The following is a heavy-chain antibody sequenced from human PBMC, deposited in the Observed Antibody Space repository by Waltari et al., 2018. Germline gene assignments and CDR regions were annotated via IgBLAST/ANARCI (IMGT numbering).Heavy chain of an antibody. Sequence: QVQLQQWGAGLLKPSETLSLTCAVYGGSFSGYYWSWIRQPPGKGLEWIGEINHSGSTNYNPSLKSRVTISVDTSKNQFSLKLSSVTAADTAVYYCARERDFWSGYYRNWFDPWGQGTLVTVSS. CDR1: GGSFSGYY. J-gene: IGHJ5*02. CDR2: INHSGST. CDR3: ARERDFWSGYYRNWFDP. D-gene: IGHD3-3*01. V-gene: IGHV4-34*01.